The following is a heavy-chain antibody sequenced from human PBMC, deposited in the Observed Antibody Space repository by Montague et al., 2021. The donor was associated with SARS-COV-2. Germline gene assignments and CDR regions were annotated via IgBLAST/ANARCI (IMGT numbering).Heavy chain of an antibody. CDR3: ARLGDGVVPSPILGVGPYYSYYYLDV. CDR1: SGSFSAYS. Sequence: SETLSLTCAVHSGSFSAYSWNWIRQPPGKGLEWIGEIHHGGSTNYNSSLKSRATISADTTKNQLTLKLTSVAAADTAVYYCARLGDGVVPSPILGVGPYYSYYYLDVWGKGTTVTVSS. CDR2: IHHGGST. J-gene: IGHJ6*03. V-gene: IGHV4-34*01. D-gene: IGHD3-10*01.